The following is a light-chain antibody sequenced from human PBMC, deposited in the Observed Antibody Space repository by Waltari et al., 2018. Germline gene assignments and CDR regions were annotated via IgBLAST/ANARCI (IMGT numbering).Light chain of an antibody. CDR3: QQYGSPPYT. CDR1: QSVGSSY. CDR2: AAS. J-gene: IGKJ2*01. V-gene: IGKV3-20*01. Sequence: EIVLTQSPGTLSLSPGERAPLSCRASQSVGSSYLAWYQQKPGQAPRLLIYAASSRATGIPDRFSGSGSGTDFTLTINRLEPEDFAVYYCQQYGSPPYTFGQGTKLELK.